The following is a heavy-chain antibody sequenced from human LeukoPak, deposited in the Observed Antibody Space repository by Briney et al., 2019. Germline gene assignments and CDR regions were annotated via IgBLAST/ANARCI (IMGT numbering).Heavy chain of an antibody. CDR1: ADFFSSYY. J-gene: IGHJ4*01. CDR2: ISAYGGT. D-gene: IGHD6-19*01. Sequence: SETLPLTCNVSADFFSSYYWSWLRQPAGKGPQWIGRISAYGGTNYSPSLTGRVTLSLDTSKQQLSLKISSMTAADTAVYYCARDLSSGWYYLDPWGQGALVTVSS. V-gene: IGHV4-4*07. CDR3: ARDLSSGWYYLDP.